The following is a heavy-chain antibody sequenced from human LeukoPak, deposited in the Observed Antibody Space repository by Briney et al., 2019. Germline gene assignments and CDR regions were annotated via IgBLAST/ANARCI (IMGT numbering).Heavy chain of an antibody. J-gene: IGHJ4*02. CDR2: IMRDGSEK. V-gene: IGHV3-7*01. D-gene: IGHD5-18*01. CDR3: ARDPSRGYSYGYADY. CDR1: GFSFSTYW. Sequence: GGSLRLSCAASGFSFSTYWMNWVRQPPGKGLEWVANIMRDGSEKYYVDSVKGRFTISRDNARNSLYLQMNSLRAEDTAVYYCARDPSRGYSYGYADYWGQGSLVIVSS.